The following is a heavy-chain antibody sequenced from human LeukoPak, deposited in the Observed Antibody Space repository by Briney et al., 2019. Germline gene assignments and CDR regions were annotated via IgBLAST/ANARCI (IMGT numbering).Heavy chain of an antibody. CDR2: ISGSGGST. CDR1: GFTLSSYT. CDR3: AKGRTDGPIDY. J-gene: IGHJ4*02. Sequence: GGSLRLSCAASGFTLSSYTMNWVRQAPGKGLEWVSGISGSGGSTYYADSVKGRFTISRDNSKNTPYLQMNSLRAEDTAVYYCAKGRTDGPIDYWGQGTLVTVSS. V-gene: IGHV3-23*01. D-gene: IGHD1-14*01.